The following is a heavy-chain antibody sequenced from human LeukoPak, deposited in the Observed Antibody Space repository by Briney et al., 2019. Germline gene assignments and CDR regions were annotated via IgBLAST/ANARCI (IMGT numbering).Heavy chain of an antibody. CDR1: GFIFSSYA. CDR2: ISGSGGNT. CDR3: TTTSYYYDSSGYYVNDY. V-gene: IGHV3-23*01. Sequence: PGGSLRLSCAASGFIFSSYAMSWVRQAPGKGLEWVSAISGSGGNTYYAGSVKGRFTISRDNSRNTLYLQMNSLRVEDTAVYYCTTTSYYYDSSGYYVNDYWGQGTLVTVSS. J-gene: IGHJ4*02. D-gene: IGHD3-22*01.